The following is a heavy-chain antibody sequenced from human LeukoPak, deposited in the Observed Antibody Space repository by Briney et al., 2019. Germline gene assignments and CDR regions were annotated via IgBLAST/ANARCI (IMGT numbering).Heavy chain of an antibody. CDR2: IHPSDSDT. CDR3: ARHYYNDNTLLDF. D-gene: IGHD3-22*01. CDR1: GYSFTSYW. Sequence: GESLKISCKGSGYSFTSYWIGWVRQMPGKGLEWMGRIHPSDSDTNYSPSFQGHVTFSTDKSISTAYLQWTSLKASDTAIYFCARHYYNDNTLLDFWGQGTLVTVSS. J-gene: IGHJ4*02. V-gene: IGHV5-10-1*01.